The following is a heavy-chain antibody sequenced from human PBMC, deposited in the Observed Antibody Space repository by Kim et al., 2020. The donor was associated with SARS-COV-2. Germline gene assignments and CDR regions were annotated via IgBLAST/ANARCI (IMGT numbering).Heavy chain of an antibody. Sequence: GGSLRLSCAASGFTFSSYSMNGVHQAPGKGLEWVSYISSSSSTIYYADSVKGRFTISRDNAKNSLYLQMNSLRADDTAVYYCAREGGGAYYYDSSFDYWGQGTLVTVSS. CDR3: AREGGGAYYYDSSFDY. CDR2: ISSSSSTI. CDR1: GFTFSSYS. V-gene: IGHV3-48*04. D-gene: IGHD3-22*01. J-gene: IGHJ4*02.